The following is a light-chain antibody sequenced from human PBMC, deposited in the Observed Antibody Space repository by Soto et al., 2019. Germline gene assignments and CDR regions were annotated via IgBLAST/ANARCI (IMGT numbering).Light chain of an antibody. V-gene: IGLV2-14*03. CDR1: SSDVGGYNY. CDR3: GSYTSSSTLL. Sequence: QSVLTQPASVSGSPGQSITISCTGTSSDVGGYNYVSWYQQHPGKAPKLMIFDVSNRPSGVSNRFSGSKSGNTASLTISGLQAEDEADYYCGSYTSSSTLLFGTGTKLTVL. J-gene: IGLJ1*01. CDR2: DVS.